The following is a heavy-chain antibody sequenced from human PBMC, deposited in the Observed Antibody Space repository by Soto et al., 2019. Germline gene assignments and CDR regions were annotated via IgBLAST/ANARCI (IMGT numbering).Heavy chain of an antibody. Sequence: QVQLVESGGGVVQPGRSLRHSCAASGFTFSSYAMHWVRQAPGKGLEWVAVISYDGSNKYYADSVKGRFTISRDNYKNTPYLHMNIRTAEDTAVDYCARDNEAGAGTMDVWGQGTTVTVSS. CDR2: ISYDGSNK. J-gene: IGHJ6*02. V-gene: IGHV3-30-3*01. CDR1: GFTFSSYA. D-gene: IGHD6-19*01. CDR3: ARDNEAGAGTMDV.